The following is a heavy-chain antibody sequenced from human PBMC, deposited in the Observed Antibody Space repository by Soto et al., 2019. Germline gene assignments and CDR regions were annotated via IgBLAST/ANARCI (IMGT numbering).Heavy chain of an antibody. J-gene: IGHJ4*02. CDR2: INNEGREK. CDR1: GVTFSPYW. D-gene: IGHD2-8*01. CDR3: ARGSNQDY. V-gene: IGHV3-7*03. Sequence: VQLVESGGDFVQPGGSLRLSGVASGVTFSPYWMSWVRQAPGRGLQWVDTINNEGREKYYADSVNGRFTISRDNARDSLYLQLTSLRAEDTARYYCARGSNQDYWGQGTLVAVSS.